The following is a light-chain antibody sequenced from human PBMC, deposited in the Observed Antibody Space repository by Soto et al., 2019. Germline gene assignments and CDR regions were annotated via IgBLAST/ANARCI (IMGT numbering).Light chain of an antibody. V-gene: IGLV2-14*01. J-gene: IGLJ2*01. CDR1: SSDVGGYNY. CDR3: SSYTSSSTSVV. Sequence: QSALTQPASVSGSPGQSITISCTGTSSDVGGYNYVSWYQQHPGKAPNLLIYEVSYRPAGVSNRFSGSKSGNTASLTISGLQAEDEADYYCSSYTSSSTSVVFGGGTQLTVL. CDR2: EVS.